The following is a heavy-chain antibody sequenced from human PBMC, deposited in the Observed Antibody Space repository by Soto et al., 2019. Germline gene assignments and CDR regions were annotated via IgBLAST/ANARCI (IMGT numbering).Heavy chain of an antibody. CDR2: TYYSGST. V-gene: IGHV4-31*03. CDR3: ARVYYDSSGYYLTNWFDP. CDR1: GGSISSGGYY. D-gene: IGHD3-22*01. Sequence: SETLSLTCTVSGGSISSGGYYWSWIRQHPGKGLEWIGYTYYSGSTYYNPSLKSRVTISVDTSKNQFSLKLSSVTAADTAVYYCARVYYDSSGYYLTNWFDPWGKGTLVTVSS. J-gene: IGHJ5*02.